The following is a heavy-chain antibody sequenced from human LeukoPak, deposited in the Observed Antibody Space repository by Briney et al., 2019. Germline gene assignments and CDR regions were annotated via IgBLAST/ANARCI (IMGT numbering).Heavy chain of an antibody. Sequence: NPSQTPSLTCTVSGGSISSGDYYWSWIRQLPGKGLEWIGYIYYSGSTYYNPSLKSRVTISVDTSKNQFSLKLSSVTAADTAVYYCARSTYYYDSSASPEFDYWGQGTLVTVSS. D-gene: IGHD3-22*01. V-gene: IGHV4-30-4*01. CDR2: IYYSGST. J-gene: IGHJ4*02. CDR3: ARSTYYYDSSASPEFDY. CDR1: GGSISSGDYY.